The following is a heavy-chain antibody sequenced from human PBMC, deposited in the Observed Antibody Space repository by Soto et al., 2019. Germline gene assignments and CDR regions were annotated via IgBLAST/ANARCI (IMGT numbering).Heavy chain of an antibody. Sequence: PSPALSLTGAISGDSVSSNSSAWNWIRQSPSRGLEWLGRTYYRSKWYNDYAVSVKSRITINPDTSKNQFSLQLNSVTPEDTAVYYCVQTGPTVSSYYYGMDVWRQGTTVTVS. CDR3: VQTGPTVSSYYYGMDV. V-gene: IGHV6-1*01. CDR1: GDSVSSNSSA. CDR2: TYYRSKWYN. J-gene: IGHJ6*02. D-gene: IGHD4-17*01.